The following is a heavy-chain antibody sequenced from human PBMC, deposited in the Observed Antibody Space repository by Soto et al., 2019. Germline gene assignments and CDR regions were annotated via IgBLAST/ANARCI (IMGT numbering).Heavy chain of an antibody. CDR3: AKDAVAAMYYFDY. J-gene: IGHJ4*02. V-gene: IGHV3-23*01. CDR2: ISGSGGST. CDR1: GFTFSSYA. D-gene: IGHD5-18*01. Sequence: EVQLLESGGGLVQPGGSLRLSCAASGFTFSSYAMSWVRQAPGTELEWVSGISGSGGSTYYADSVKGRFTISRDNSKNPLYLQMNSLRAEDTAVYYCAKDAVAAMYYFDYWGQGTLVTVSS.